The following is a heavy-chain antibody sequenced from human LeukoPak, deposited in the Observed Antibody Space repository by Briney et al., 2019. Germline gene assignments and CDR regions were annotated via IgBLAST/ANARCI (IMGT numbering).Heavy chain of an antibody. J-gene: IGHJ4*02. D-gene: IGHD1-26*01. CDR3: ARVLYSGSYAFDY. CDR2: INTDGSST. V-gene: IGHV3-74*01. CDR1: GFTFSSYW. Sequence: GGSLRLSCAASGFTFSSYWMHWVRQAPGKGLVWVSRINTDGSSTSYADSVKGRFTISRDNAKNTLYLQMNSLRAEDTAVYYCARVLYSGSYAFDYWGQGTLVTVSS.